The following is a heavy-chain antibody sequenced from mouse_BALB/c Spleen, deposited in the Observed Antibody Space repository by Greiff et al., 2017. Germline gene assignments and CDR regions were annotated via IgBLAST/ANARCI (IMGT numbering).Heavy chain of an antibody. J-gene: IGHJ4*01. CDR3: ANVYYGSSYVGVDY. V-gene: IGHV1-39*01. CDR1: GYSFTDYI. CDR2: INPYYGST. D-gene: IGHD1-1*01. Sequence: VQLQQTGPELVKPGASVKISCKASGYSFTDYIMLWVKQSHGKSLEWIGNINPYYGSTSYNLKFKGKATLTVDKSSSTAYMQLNSLTSEDSAVYYCANVYYGSSYVGVDYWGQGTSVTVSS.